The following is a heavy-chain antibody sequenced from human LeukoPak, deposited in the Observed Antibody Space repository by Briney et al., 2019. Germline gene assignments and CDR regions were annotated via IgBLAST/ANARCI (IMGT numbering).Heavy chain of an antibody. V-gene: IGHV1-69*05. CDR2: IIPIFGTA. CDR3: VRRGPLDDLRGYSYGYLNYFDY. Sequence: SVKVSCKASGGTFSSYAISWVRQAPGQGLEWMVGIIPIFGTANYAQKFQGRVTITTDESTSTAYMELSSLRSEDTAVYYCVRRGPLDDLRGYSYGYLNYFDYWGQGTLVTVSS. J-gene: IGHJ4*02. D-gene: IGHD5-18*01. CDR1: GGTFSSYA.